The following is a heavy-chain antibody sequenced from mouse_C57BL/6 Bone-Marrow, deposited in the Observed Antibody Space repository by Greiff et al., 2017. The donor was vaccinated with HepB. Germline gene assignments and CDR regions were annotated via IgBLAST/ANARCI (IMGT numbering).Heavy chain of an antibody. J-gene: IGHJ2*01. V-gene: IGHV1-19*01. D-gene: IGHD1-1*01. CDR3: ARGVVAFDY. CDR2: INPYNGGT. Sequence: QLHHSLPLLVKPFASVKISCKASGYTFTDYYMNWVKQSHGKSLEWIGVINPYNGGTSYNQKFKGKATLTVDKSSSTAYMELNSLTSEDSAVYYCARGVVAFDYWGQGTTLTVSS. CDR1: GYTFTDYY.